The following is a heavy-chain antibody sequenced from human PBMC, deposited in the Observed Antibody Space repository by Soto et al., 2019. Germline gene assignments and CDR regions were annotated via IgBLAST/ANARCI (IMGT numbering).Heavy chain of an antibody. CDR1: GGSISSYY. V-gene: IGHV4-59*01. D-gene: IGHD6-19*01. CDR2: IYYSGST. CDR3: ARDLRGAGTSGYYGMDV. J-gene: IGHJ6*02. Sequence: SETLSLTCTVSGGSISSYYWSWIRQPPGKGLEWIGYIYYSGSTTYQPSLKSRVTISVDRSQNQFSLELTSVTAADTAVYFRARDLRGAGTSGYYGMDVWGQGTTVTVSS.